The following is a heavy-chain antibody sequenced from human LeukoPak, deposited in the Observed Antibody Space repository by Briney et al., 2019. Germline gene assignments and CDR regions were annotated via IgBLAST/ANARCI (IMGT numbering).Heavy chain of an antibody. J-gene: IGHJ4*02. D-gene: IGHD6-19*01. CDR3: ARGTSSGFDY. Sequence: GGSLRLSCAASGFTFSSYDIHWFRQAAGEGLEWVSAIGSGGDPFYAGSVKGRFTISRENAKNSLYLQMNSLRAGDTAVYYCARGTSSGFDYWGQGTLVTVSS. CDR1: GFTFSSYD. CDR2: IGSGGDP. V-gene: IGHV3-13*05.